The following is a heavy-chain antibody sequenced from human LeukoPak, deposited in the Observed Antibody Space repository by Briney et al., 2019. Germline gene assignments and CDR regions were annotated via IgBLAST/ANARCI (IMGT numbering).Heavy chain of an antibody. CDR3: ARDVRLNRHYYSNFVVD. Sequence: ASVKVSCKASGYTFTSYGISWVRQAPGQGLEWMGWISAYNANTNYAHNLHGRVTMTTDTSTSTAYMELRSLRSDDTAVYYCARDVRLNRHYYSNFVVDWGQGTLVTVSS. D-gene: IGHD4-11*01. J-gene: IGHJ4*02. V-gene: IGHV1-18*01. CDR2: ISAYNANT. CDR1: GYTFTSYG.